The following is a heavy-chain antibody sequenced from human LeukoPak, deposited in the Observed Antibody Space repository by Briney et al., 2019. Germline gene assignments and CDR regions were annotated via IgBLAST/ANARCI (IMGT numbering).Heavy chain of an antibody. CDR1: GFTFSNYA. CDR3: AKSSGDSYFDY. D-gene: IGHD3-10*01. V-gene: IGHV3-9*01. CDR2: ISWNSGSI. J-gene: IGHJ4*02. Sequence: GGSLRLSCAASGFTFSNYAMAWVRQAPGKGLEWVSRISWNSGSIGYADSVKGRFTISRDNAKNSLFLQMSSLRAEDTALYYCAKSSGDSYFDYWGQGTLVTVSS.